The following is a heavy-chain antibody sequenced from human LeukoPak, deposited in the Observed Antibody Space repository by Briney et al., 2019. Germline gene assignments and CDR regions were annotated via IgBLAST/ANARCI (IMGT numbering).Heavy chain of an antibody. Sequence: SETLSLTCTVSGGSVSSGSYYWSWIRQPPGKGLEWIGYIYYSGSTNYNPSLKSRVTISVDTSKNQFSLKLSSVTAADTAVCYCARDSVGGFDYWGQGTLVTVSS. CDR2: IYYSGST. CDR1: GGSVSSGSYY. D-gene: IGHD3-16*01. V-gene: IGHV4-61*01. J-gene: IGHJ4*02. CDR3: ARDSVGGFDY.